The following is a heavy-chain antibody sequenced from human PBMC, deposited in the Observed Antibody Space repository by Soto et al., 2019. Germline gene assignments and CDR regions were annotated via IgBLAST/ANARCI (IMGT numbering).Heavy chain of an antibody. CDR3: ARFVAATAINDH. V-gene: IGHV3-21*01. Sequence: EVQLVESGGGLVKPGESLRLSCAASGFTFRTYSMNWVRQAPGKGLDWVSLISSSSSYIYYADSLKGRFTISRDNAKNALYLEMNNRRAEDTAVYYCARFVAATAINDHWGQGTLVTVSA. D-gene: IGHD6-13*01. CDR2: ISSSSSYI. CDR1: GFTFRTYS. J-gene: IGHJ4*02.